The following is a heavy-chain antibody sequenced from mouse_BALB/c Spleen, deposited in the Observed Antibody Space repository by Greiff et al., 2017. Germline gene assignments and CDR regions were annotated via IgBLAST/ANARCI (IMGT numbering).Heavy chain of an antibody. CDR1: GYTFSSYW. Sequence: VQLQQSGAELAKPGASVKMSCKASGYTFSSYWMHWVKQRPGQGLEWIGYIIPGSGYTDYNQKFKDKATLTADKSSSTAYMQLSSLTSEDSAVYYCARRLGRDYAMDYWGQGTSVTVSS. D-gene: IGHD4-1*01. J-gene: IGHJ4*01. CDR3: ARRLGRDYAMDY. V-gene: IGHV1-7*01. CDR2: IIPGSGYT.